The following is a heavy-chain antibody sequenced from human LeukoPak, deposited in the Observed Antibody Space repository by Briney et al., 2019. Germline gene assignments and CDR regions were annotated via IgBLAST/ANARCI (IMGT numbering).Heavy chain of an antibody. Sequence: PSETLSLTCTGSGGSISSYYWSWIRQPPGKGLEWIGYIYYSGSTNYNPSLKSRVTISVDTSKNQFSLKLSSVTAADTAVYYCARAESYYDILTGYPDLYYYYMDVWGKGTTVTVSS. CDR3: ARAESYYDILTGYPDLYYYYMDV. J-gene: IGHJ6*03. CDR2: IYYSGST. D-gene: IGHD3-9*01. V-gene: IGHV4-59*01. CDR1: GGSISSYY.